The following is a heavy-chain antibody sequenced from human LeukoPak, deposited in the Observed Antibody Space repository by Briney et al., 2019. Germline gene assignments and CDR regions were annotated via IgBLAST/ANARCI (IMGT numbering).Heavy chain of an antibody. J-gene: IGHJ5*02. D-gene: IGHD6-13*01. CDR1: GGSISSYY. CDR2: IYHSETT. V-gene: IGHV4-59*08. CDR3: ARAYSSSWYHNWFDP. Sequence: SETLSLTCTVSGGSISSYYWSWIRQPPGKGLEWIGNIYHSETTYYNPSLKSRVTISVDTSKNQFSLRLSSVTAADTALYYCARAYSSSWYHNWFDPWGQGTLVTVSS.